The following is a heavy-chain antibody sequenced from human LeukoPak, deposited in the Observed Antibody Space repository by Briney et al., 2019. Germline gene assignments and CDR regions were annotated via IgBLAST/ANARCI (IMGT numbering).Heavy chain of an antibody. Sequence: KPSETLSLTCTVSGGSISSGGYYWSWIRQHPGKGLEWIGYIYYSGSTYYNPSLKSRVTISVDTSKNQFSLKLSSVTAADTAVYYCARTTVTQEIDYWGQGTLVTVSS. CDR1: GGSISSGGYY. V-gene: IGHV4-31*03. J-gene: IGHJ4*02. CDR2: IYYSGST. CDR3: ARTTVTQEIDY. D-gene: IGHD4-17*01.